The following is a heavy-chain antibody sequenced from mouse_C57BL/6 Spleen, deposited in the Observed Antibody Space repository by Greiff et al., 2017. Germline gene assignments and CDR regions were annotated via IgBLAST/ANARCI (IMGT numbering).Heavy chain of an antibody. CDR3: ARSYERAMDY. CDR2: IDPSDSYT. CDR1: GYTFTSYW. J-gene: IGHJ4*01. D-gene: IGHD2-12*01. V-gene: IGHV1-69*01. Sequence: VQLQQPGAELVMPGASVKLSCKASGYTFTSYWMHWVKQRPGQGLEWIGEIDPSDSYTNYNQKFKGKSTLTVDKSFSTAYMQLSSLTSEDSAVYYCARSYERAMDYWGQGTSVTVSS.